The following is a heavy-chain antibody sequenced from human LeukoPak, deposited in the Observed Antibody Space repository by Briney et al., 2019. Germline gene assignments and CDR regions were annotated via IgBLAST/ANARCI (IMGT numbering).Heavy chain of an antibody. CDR1: GYSLSSGYY. Sequence: SEALSLTCTVSGYSLSSGYYWGWIRQPPGKGLEWIGSIYHSGSTYYNPSLKSRVTISVDTSKNQFSLKLSSVTAADTAVYYCARGATGKAFDIWGQGTMVTVSS. D-gene: IGHD5-12*01. V-gene: IGHV4-38-2*02. CDR3: ARGATGKAFDI. J-gene: IGHJ3*02. CDR2: IYHSGST.